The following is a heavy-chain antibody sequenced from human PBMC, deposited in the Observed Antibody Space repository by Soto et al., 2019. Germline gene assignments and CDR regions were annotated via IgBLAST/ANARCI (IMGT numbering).Heavy chain of an antibody. CDR3: VGVSLTGS. D-gene: IGHD3-9*01. CDR2: IKEDGSDK. Sequence: EAHLLDSGGGLVQPGGSLRLSGVASRFPFSRSWMSWARQAPGKGLEWVANIKEDGSDKYYVDSVKGRFTISRDNAKNSLYLQMNSLRVEDTAVYYCVGVSLTGSWGQGTLVAVSS. J-gene: IGHJ5*02. CDR1: RFPFSRSW. V-gene: IGHV3-7*01.